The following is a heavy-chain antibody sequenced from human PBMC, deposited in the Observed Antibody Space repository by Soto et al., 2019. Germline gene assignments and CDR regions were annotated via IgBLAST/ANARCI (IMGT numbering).Heavy chain of an antibody. J-gene: IGHJ6*02. Sequence: GGSLRLSCTASGFTFGDYAMSWFRQAPGKGLEWVGFIRSKAYGGTTEYAASVKGRFTISRDDSKSIAYLQMNSLKTEDTAVYYCLLTAIDYYYYGMDVRGQGTTVTVSS. CDR3: LLTAIDYYYYGMDV. CDR1: GFTFGDYA. CDR2: IRSKAYGGTT. D-gene: IGHD5-18*01. V-gene: IGHV3-49*03.